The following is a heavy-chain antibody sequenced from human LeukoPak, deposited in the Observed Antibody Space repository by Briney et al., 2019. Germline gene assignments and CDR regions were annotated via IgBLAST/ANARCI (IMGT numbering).Heavy chain of an antibody. CDR2: IYYSGST. J-gene: IGHJ6*02. D-gene: IGHD5-12*01. Sequence: SETLSLTCTVSGGSSISYYWNWIRQPPGKGLEWIGYIYYSGSTKYNPSLKSRVTISVVTSKNQFSLRLNSVTAADTAVYYCARGGGGYNGFYYGMDVRGQGTTVTVSS. CDR3: ARGGGGYNGFYYGMDV. V-gene: IGHV4-59*01. CDR1: GGSSISYY.